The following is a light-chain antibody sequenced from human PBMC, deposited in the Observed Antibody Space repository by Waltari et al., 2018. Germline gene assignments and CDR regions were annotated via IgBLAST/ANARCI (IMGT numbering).Light chain of an antibody. CDR1: QSLLHSNGNTY. V-gene: IGKV2-40*01. J-gene: IGKJ3*01. CDR3: VQAIAFPFT. Sequence: DIVMTQTPLSLPITPGEPASIPCRSSQSLLHSNGNTYLHWYLQKPGQSPQLLIYGGSNRASGVPDRFSGSGSGTDFTLKISKVEAEDVGVYYCVQAIAFPFTFGPGTKLDIK. CDR2: GGS.